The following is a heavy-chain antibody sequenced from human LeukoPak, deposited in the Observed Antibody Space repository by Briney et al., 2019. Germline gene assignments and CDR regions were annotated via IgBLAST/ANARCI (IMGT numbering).Heavy chain of an antibody. CDR1: TSTLAMYW. V-gene: IGHV3-7*04. CDR3: VRDGGYYGPDS. J-gene: IGHJ4*02. Sequence: GSLTPSWPPVTSTLAMYWISWDRQAPGKGLEWVANINRVASEKNYVDSVKGRFTIFQDNAKNSLYLRMNLMRAEDTAMYYCVRDGGYYGPDSWGQGALVSVSS. CDR2: INRVASEK. D-gene: IGHD3-10*01.